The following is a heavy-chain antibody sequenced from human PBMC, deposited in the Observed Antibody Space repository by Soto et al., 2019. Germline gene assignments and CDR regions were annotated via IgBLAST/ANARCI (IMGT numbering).Heavy chain of an antibody. D-gene: IGHD3-3*01. Sequence: GGSLRLSCAASGFTFSIYAMSWVRQAPGKGLEWVSAISGSGGSTYYADSVKGRFTISRDNSKNTLYLQMNSLRAEDTAVYYCARDAEYYDFWSGYYTSYYGMDVWGQGTTVTVSS. CDR3: ARDAEYYDFWSGYYTSYYGMDV. CDR2: ISGSGGST. V-gene: IGHV3-23*01. CDR1: GFTFSIYA. J-gene: IGHJ6*02.